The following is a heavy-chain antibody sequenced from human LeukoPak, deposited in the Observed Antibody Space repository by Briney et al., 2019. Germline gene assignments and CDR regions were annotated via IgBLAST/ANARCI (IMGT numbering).Heavy chain of an antibody. D-gene: IGHD3-9*01. Sequence: SVKVSCKASGGTFSSYAISWVRQAPGQGLEWMGGIIPIFGTANYAQKFQSRVTITADESTSTAYMELSSLRSEDTAVYYCARARYDILTGYYQYYFDYWGQGTLVTVSS. CDR2: IIPIFGTA. J-gene: IGHJ4*02. V-gene: IGHV1-69*13. CDR1: GGTFSSYA. CDR3: ARARYDILTGYYQYYFDY.